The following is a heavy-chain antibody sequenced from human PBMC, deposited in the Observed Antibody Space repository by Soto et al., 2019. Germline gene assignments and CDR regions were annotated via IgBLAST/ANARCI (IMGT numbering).Heavy chain of an antibody. V-gene: IGHV1-69*13. D-gene: IGHD6-19*01. CDR3: ERDIVSGWYNY. CDR2: IIPIFATA. CDR1: GGTFSSSA. J-gene: IGHJ4*02. Sequence: GASVKVSCKACGGTFSSSAISWVLQAPGQGLEWMGGIIPIFATANYSQNFHGRVTIAADESTNTAYMELSRRRSEDTAVYYCERDIVSGWYNYCGQRTLGTVSA.